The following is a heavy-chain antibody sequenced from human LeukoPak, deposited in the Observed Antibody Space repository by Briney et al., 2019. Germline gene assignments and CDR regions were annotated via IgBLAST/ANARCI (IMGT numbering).Heavy chain of an antibody. CDR3: ARPNDSSGYQHQDAFDI. Sequence: ASVKVSCKASEYTFTSYYMHWVRQAPGQGLEWVGWINPNSGGTSYAQKFQGRVTMTRDTSISTAYLQWSSLKASDTAMYYCARPNDSSGYQHQDAFDIWGQGTMVTVSS. V-gene: IGHV1-2*02. J-gene: IGHJ3*02. D-gene: IGHD3-22*01. CDR1: EYTFTSYY. CDR2: INPNSGGT.